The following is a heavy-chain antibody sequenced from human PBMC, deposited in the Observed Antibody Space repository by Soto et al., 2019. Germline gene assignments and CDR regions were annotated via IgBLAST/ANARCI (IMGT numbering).Heavy chain of an antibody. CDR3: AKVVVPATWYYYYYMDV. J-gene: IGHJ6*03. D-gene: IGHD2-15*01. Sequence: GGSLRLSCAASGFTFNTYAMHWVRQAPGKGLEYVSAISSNGDNTYYANSVRGRFTISRDNSKNTLYLQMGSLRAEDMAVYYCAKVVVPATWYYYYYMDVWGKGTTVTVS. CDR1: GFTFNTYA. CDR2: ISSNGDNT. V-gene: IGHV3-64*01.